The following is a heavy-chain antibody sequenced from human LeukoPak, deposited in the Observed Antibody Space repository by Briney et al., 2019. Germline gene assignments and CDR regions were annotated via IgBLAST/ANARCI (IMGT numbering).Heavy chain of an antibody. CDR1: GITFSSYA. J-gene: IGHJ4*02. D-gene: IGHD2/OR15-2a*01. CDR2: ISGSGGTI. Sequence: GGSLRLSCAASGITFSSYAMSCVRPAPGKGLEWVSAISGSGGTIYHADSVKGRFTISRDNAKNTRCLQMNSLRAEDTAIYYCANQDSTEYSYYFDFWGQGTLVTVSS. CDR3: ANQDSTEYSYYFDF. V-gene: IGHV3-23*01.